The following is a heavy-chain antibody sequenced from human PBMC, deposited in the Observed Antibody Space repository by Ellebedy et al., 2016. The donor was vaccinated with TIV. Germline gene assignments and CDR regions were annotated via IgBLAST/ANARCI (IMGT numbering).Heavy chain of an antibody. D-gene: IGHD2-21*02. CDR2: IYYSGST. CDR3: ARDGGGGDLFDY. CDR1: GGSISNYY. V-gene: IGHV4-59*01. J-gene: IGHJ4*02. Sequence: SETLSLTCTVSGGSISNYYWSWIRQPPGKGLEWIGYIYYSGSTYYNPSLKSRVTISVDTSKNQFSLKLSSVTAADTAVYYCARDGGGGDLFDYWGQGTLVTVSS.